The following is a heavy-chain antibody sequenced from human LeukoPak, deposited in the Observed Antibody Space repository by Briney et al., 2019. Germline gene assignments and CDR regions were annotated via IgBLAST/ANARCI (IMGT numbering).Heavy chain of an antibody. J-gene: IGHJ4*02. D-gene: IGHD4-17*01. CDR1: GFTFSSYA. Sequence: EPGGSLRLSCAASGFTFSSYAMSWVRQAPGKGLEWVSAISGSGGSTYYADSVKGRFTISRDNSKNTLYLQMNSLRAEDTAVYYCAKAKTVTTKYFDYWGQGTLVTVSS. CDR3: AKAKTVTTKYFDY. V-gene: IGHV3-23*01. CDR2: ISGSGGST.